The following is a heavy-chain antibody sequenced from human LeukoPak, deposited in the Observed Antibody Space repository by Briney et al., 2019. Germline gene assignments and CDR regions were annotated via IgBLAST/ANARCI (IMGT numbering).Heavy chain of an antibody. CDR3: ARDYGQQPFDY. J-gene: IGHJ4*02. D-gene: IGHD6-13*01. CDR1: GYTFTSYY. V-gene: IGHV1-46*01. CDR2: INPSGGST. Sequence: GASVKVSCKASGYTFTSYYMHWVRQAPGQGLEWMGIINPSGGSTSYAQKFQGRVTMTRDMSTSTVYMELSSLRSEDTAVYYCARDYGQQPFDYWGQGTLVTVSS.